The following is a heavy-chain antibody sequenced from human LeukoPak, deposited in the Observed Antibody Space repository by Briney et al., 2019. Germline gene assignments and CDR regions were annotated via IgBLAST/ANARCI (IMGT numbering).Heavy chain of an antibody. Sequence: ASVKVSCKASGYTFTSYYKHWVRQAPGQGLEWMGIINPSGGSTSYAQKFQGRVTMTRDMSTSTVYMELSSLRSEDTAVYYCAAPLNCSSTSCRRDYYYYMDVWGKGTTVTVSS. V-gene: IGHV1-46*01. CDR3: AAPLNCSSTSCRRDYYYYMDV. CDR2: INPSGGST. D-gene: IGHD2-2*01. J-gene: IGHJ6*03. CDR1: GYTFTSYY.